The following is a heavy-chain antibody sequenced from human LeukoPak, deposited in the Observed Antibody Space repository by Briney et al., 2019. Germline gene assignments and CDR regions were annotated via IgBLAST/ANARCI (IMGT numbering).Heavy chain of an antibody. D-gene: IGHD6-19*01. CDR1: GFTFSSYA. V-gene: IGHV3-23*01. J-gene: IGHJ4*02. CDR2: VSGSGGST. CDR3: AKTVIYTSGWYRFDY. Sequence: GGSLRLSCAASGFTFSSYAMSWVRQAPGKGLEWVSAVSGSGGSTYYADSVKGRFTISRDNSKNTHYLQMNSLRAEDTAVYYCAKTVIYTSGWYRFDYWGQGNLVTVSS.